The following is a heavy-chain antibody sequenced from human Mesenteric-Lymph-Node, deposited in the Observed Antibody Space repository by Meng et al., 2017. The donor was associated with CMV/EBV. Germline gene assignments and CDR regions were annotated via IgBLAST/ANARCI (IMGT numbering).Heavy chain of an antibody. Sequence: QVQLHQWGAGLLKPSETLSVTWAVYGGSFSGYYRNWIRQSPEKGLEWIGEINHSGSTTYNPSFTSRIIISVDTSTDQISLNMSSVTAADTAVYYCARGSSYDILTGYFDYWGQGALVTVSS. V-gene: IGHV4-34*01. CDR2: INHSGST. CDR1: GGSFSGYY. J-gene: IGHJ4*02. D-gene: IGHD3-9*01. CDR3: ARGSSYDILTGYFDY.